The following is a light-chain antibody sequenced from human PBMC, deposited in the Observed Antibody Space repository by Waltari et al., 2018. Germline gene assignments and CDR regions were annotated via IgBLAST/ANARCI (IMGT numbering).Light chain of an antibody. Sequence: EIVLTQSPGTLSSSPGERATLPCRASQSVSSSYFAWYQQKPGQAPRLLIYGASSRATGITDRFSGSGSGTDFTLTIGRLEPEDFAVYYCQQYGRSPRTFGQGTTVEIK. CDR2: GAS. CDR1: QSVSSSY. CDR3: QQYGRSPRT. J-gene: IGKJ1*01. V-gene: IGKV3-20*01.